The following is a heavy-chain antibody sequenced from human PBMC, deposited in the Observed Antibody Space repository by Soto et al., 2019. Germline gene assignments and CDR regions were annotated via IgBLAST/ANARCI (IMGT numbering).Heavy chain of an antibody. CDR3: ARERYYDFWSGYYEFDP. CDR2: ISAYNGNT. CDR1: GYTFTSYG. J-gene: IGHJ5*02. D-gene: IGHD3-3*01. V-gene: IGHV1-18*04. Sequence: ASVKVSCKASGYTFTSYGISWVRQAPGQGLEWMGWISAYNGNTNYAQKLQGRVTMTTDTSTSTAYMELRSLRSDDTAVYYCARERYYDFWSGYYEFDPWGQGTLVTVSS.